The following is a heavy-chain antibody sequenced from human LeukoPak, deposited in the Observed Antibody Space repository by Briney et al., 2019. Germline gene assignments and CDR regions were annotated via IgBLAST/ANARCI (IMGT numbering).Heavy chain of an antibody. Sequence: PSETLSLTCTVSGASFNSDDQFWNWIRQSPGKGLEWIGSIHPSGMLYNNPSLESRVIMSRDTSKNQFSLNLNSVTAADTAVYFCSRGLDSRKLGYWGQGILVTVSS. J-gene: IGHJ4*02. D-gene: IGHD3-22*01. V-gene: IGHV4-31*03. CDR2: IHPSGML. CDR1: GASFNSDDQF. CDR3: SRGLDSRKLGY.